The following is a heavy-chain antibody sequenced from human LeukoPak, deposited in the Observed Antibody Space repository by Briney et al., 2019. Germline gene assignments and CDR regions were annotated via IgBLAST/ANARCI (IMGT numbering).Heavy chain of an antibody. D-gene: IGHD5-12*01. V-gene: IGHV1-2*02. CDR2: INPDSGGS. J-gene: IGHJ3*01. CDR1: GYTFTGYY. CDR3: ARHYMWLDAFDL. Sequence: GASVKVSCKASGYTFTGYYIHWVRQAPGQGLEWMGWINPDSGGSNYAQKFQGRITMTRDTSISTAYMELSRLRSDDTAVYYCARHYMWLDAFDLWGQGAMVSVSS.